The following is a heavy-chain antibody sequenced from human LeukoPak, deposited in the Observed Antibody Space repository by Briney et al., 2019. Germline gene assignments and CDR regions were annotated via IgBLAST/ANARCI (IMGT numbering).Heavy chain of an antibody. CDR3: ARDRWGSGSYYAPFDY. CDR2: IYYSGST. V-gene: IGHV4-59*01. Sequence: SETLSLTCTVSGGSISSYYWSWIRQPPGKGLEWIGYIYYSGSTNYNPSLKSRVTISVDTSKNQFSLRLSSVTAADTAVYYCARDRWGSGSYYAPFDYWGQGTLVTVSS. J-gene: IGHJ4*02. D-gene: IGHD3-10*01. CDR1: GGSISSYY.